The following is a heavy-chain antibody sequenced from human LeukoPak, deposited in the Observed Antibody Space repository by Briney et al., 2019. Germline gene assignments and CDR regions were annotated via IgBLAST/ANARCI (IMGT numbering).Heavy chain of an antibody. CDR3: ARVCRGGSCSGFDY. Sequence: PGGSLRLSCAASGFSFSNHSMNWVRQAPGKGLEWVSSIGSSSSYIYYADSVKGRFTISRDNAKNSLYLQMNSLRAEDTAVYYCARVCRGGSCSGFDYWGQGTLVTVSS. J-gene: IGHJ4*02. CDR2: IGSSSSYI. V-gene: IGHV3-21*01. CDR1: GFSFSNHS. D-gene: IGHD2-15*01.